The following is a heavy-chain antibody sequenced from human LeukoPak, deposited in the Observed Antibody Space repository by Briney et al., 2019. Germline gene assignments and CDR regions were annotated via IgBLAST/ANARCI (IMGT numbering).Heavy chain of an antibody. J-gene: IGHJ6*03. CDR3: ARDAYYYYYMDV. CDR2: ISSSGSTI. CDR1: GFTFSSYE. Sequence: PGGSLRLSCAASGFTFSSYEMNWVRQAPGKGLEWVSYISSSGSTIYYADSVKGRFTISRDNAKNSLYLQMNSLRAEDTAVYYCARDAYYYYYMDVWGKGTTVTISS. V-gene: IGHV3-48*03.